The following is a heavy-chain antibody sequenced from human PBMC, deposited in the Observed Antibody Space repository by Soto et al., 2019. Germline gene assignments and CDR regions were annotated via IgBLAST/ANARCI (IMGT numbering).Heavy chain of an antibody. CDR3: AKETGSYREGYFDL. CDR2: ISWNSGSI. J-gene: IGHJ2*01. D-gene: IGHD1-26*01. V-gene: IGHV3-9*01. CDR1: GFTFGDYA. Sequence: EVQLVESGGGLVQPGRSLRLSCAASGFTFGDYAIHWVRQAPGKGLEWVSGISWNSGSISYADSVKGRFTISRDNAKNSLFLQMNSLRAEDTALYYCAKETGSYREGYFDLWGRSTLVTVSS.